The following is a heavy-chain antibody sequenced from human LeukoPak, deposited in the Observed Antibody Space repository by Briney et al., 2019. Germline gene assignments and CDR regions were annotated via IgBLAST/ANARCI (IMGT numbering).Heavy chain of an antibody. V-gene: IGHV1-2*02. Sequence: ASVKVSCKASGYTFSGYYVLWVRQAPGRGLEWMGWINPNSGATNYAQKFQGRVTMTGDTSITTAYMELSRLRSDDTAMYYCARDGFGFSSSSGYFDFWGQGTLVTVSS. CDR2: INPNSGAT. D-gene: IGHD6-6*01. J-gene: IGHJ4*02. CDR3: ARDGFGFSSSSGYFDF. CDR1: GYTFSGYY.